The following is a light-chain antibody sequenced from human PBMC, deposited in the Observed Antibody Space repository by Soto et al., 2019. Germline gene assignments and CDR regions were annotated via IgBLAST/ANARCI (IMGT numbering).Light chain of an antibody. CDR1: QSVSINY. CDR2: RSS. CDR3: QQYGGSPYT. Sequence: EIVLTQSPGTLSLSPGERATLSCRASQSVSINYLAWYQKKPGQAPRLLLYRSSSRATGIPDSFSGSGSGPHFTLTISRLEPADLALYYCQQYGGSPYTFRQGTKLEI. V-gene: IGKV3-20*01. J-gene: IGKJ2*01.